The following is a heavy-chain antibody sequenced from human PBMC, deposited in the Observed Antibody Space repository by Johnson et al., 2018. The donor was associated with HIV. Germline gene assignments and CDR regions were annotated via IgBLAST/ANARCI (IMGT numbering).Heavy chain of an antibody. CDR2: INWNGGST. CDR1: GFTFSNAW. J-gene: IGHJ3*01. D-gene: IGHD3-22*01. V-gene: IGHV3-20*04. Sequence: VQLVESWGGLVKPGGSLRLSCAASGFTFSNAWMSWVRQAPGKGLEWVSGINWNGGSTGYADSVKGRFTISRDNAKNSLYLQMNSLRPEDTALYYCARATYYYDTTGYLTRPRAFDLWGQGTMVTVSS. CDR3: ARATYYYDTTGYLTRPRAFDL.